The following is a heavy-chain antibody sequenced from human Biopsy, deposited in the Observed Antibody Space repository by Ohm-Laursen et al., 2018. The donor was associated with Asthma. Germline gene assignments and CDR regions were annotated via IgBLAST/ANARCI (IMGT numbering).Heavy chain of an antibody. CDR1: GYSLTDLS. D-gene: IGHD4-17*01. CDR2: HDPEQGGT. CDR3: ASDFPKDYVRYNFQF. Sequence: ASVKVSCKISGYSLTDLSMHWVRQAPGQGLEWMGGHDPEQGGTVNARRFQGRVTMTEDTSTDTAYMELSSLSSDDTAVYYCASDFPKDYVRYNFQFWGQGTLVTVSS. J-gene: IGHJ4*02. V-gene: IGHV1-24*01.